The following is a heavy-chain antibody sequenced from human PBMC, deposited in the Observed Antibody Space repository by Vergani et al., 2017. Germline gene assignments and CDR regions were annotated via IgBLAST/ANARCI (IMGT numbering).Heavy chain of an antibody. CDR3: GSSTQGYYYYYMDV. CDR2: VYTSGMT. Sequence: QVQLQESGPGLVKPSETLSLTCTVSGGSISSYYWSWIRQPQGKGLEWIGRVYTSGMTNYNPSLKSRVTILVDRSKSQLSLKLTSVTAGDTAVYFCGSSTQGYYYYYMDVWGKGTTVTVSS. D-gene: IGHD2-2*01. J-gene: IGHJ6*03. V-gene: IGHV4-4*07. CDR1: GGSISSYY.